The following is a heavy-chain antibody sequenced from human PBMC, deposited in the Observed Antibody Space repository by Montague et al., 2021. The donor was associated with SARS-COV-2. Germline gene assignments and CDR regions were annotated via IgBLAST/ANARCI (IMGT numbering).Heavy chain of an antibody. CDR2: IGTAGDT. V-gene: IGHV3-13*01. CDR1: GFTFSSYD. Sequence: SLRLSCAASGFTFSSYDMHWVRQATGKGLEWVSAIGTAGDTYYPGSVKGRFTISRENAKNSLYLQMNSPRAGDTAVYYCARVGYSSGWYASFHWYFDLRGRGTLVTVSS. CDR3: ARVGYSSGWYASFHWYFDL. J-gene: IGHJ2*01. D-gene: IGHD6-19*01.